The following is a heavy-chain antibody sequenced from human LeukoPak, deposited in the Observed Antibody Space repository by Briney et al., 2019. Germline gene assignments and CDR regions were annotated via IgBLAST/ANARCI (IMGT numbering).Heavy chain of an antibody. D-gene: IGHD6-6*01. Sequence: PGGSLRLSCVASGFIFSNYVMTWVRQAPGKGLEWVSGISWNSGSIGYADSVKGRFTISRDNAKNSLYLQMNSLRAEDTALYYRAKDSSSSKGYYYYYMDVWGKGTTVTVSS. J-gene: IGHJ6*03. CDR1: GFIFSNYV. V-gene: IGHV3-9*01. CDR2: ISWNSGSI. CDR3: AKDSSSSKGYYYYYMDV.